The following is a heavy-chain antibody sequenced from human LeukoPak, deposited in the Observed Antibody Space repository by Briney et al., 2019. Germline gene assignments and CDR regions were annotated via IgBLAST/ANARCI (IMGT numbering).Heavy chain of an antibody. D-gene: IGHD5-12*01. CDR1: GFTFSSYA. V-gene: IGHV3-23*01. J-gene: IGHJ4*02. CDR2: ISGSGGST. Sequence: GGSLRLSCAASGFTFSSYAMSWVRQAPGKGLEWVSTISGSGGSTYYADSVKGRFTISRDNSKNTLYLQMNSLRAEDTAVYYCAKGAYDYIEMGYFDYWGQGTLVTVSS. CDR3: AKGAYDYIEMGYFDY.